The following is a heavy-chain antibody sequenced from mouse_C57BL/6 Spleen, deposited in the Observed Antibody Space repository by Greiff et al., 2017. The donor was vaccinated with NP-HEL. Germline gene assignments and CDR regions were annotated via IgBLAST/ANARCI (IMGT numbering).Heavy chain of an antibody. Sequence: EVKLMESGGDLVKPGGSLKLSCAASGFSFSSYGMSWVRQTPDKRLEWVATISSGGSYTYYPDSVKGRFTISRDNAKNTLYLQMSSLKSEDTAIYYCAGSNATYAMDYWGQGTSVTVSS. CDR2: ISSGGSYT. V-gene: IGHV5-6*01. J-gene: IGHJ4*01. CDR1: GFSFSSYG. CDR3: AGSNATYAMDY.